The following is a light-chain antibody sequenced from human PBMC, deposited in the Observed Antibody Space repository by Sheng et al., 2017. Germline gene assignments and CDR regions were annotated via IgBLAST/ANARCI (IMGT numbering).Light chain of an antibody. CDR2: QDK. V-gene: IGLV3-1*01. CDR3: QAWDNNILV. J-gene: IGLJ3*02. Sequence: SYELTQPPSVSVSPGQTAITCSGDKLGDKYACWYQQKAGQSPVLIIYQDKRRPSGIPERFSGSNSGNTATLTISGSQPMDEADYYCQAWDNNILVFGGGPKLTVL. CDR1: KLGDKY.